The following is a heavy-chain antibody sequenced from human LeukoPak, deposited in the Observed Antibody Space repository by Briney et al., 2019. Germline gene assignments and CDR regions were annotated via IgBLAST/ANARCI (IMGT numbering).Heavy chain of an antibody. V-gene: IGHV4-4*02. CDR3: ARGARDYDILTGYSFGGVQH. D-gene: IGHD3-9*01. J-gene: IGHJ1*01. CDR2: VYHSGST. Sequence: KASGTLSLTCTVSGGSISGTNWWSWVRQPPGKGLEWIGEVYHSGSTNYNPSLKSRVTISVDTSKNQFSLKLSSVTAADTAVYYCARGARDYDILTGYSFGGVQHWGQGTLVTVSS. CDR1: GGSISGTNW.